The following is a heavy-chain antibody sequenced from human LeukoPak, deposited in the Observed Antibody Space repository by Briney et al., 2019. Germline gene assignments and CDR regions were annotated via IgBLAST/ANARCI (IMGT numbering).Heavy chain of an antibody. J-gene: IGHJ4*02. D-gene: IGHD6-6*01. CDR1: GFTFSNYA. Sequence: PGGSLRLSCAASGFTFSNYAMHWVRQAPGKGLEYVSGISNSGGSTYYANSVKGRFTTSRDNSKNTLYLQMGSLRAEDMAVYFCASGFGSSLEDYFDYWGQGTLVTVSS. CDR2: ISNSGGST. CDR3: ASGFGSSLEDYFDY. V-gene: IGHV3-64*01.